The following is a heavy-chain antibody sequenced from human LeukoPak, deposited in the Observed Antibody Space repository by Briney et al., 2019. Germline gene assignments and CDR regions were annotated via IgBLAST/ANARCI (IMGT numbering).Heavy chain of an antibody. D-gene: IGHD3-22*01. CDR1: GGSISSSSYY. CDR2: IYYSGST. CDR3: ASFPDSSGYPFDY. V-gene: IGHV4-39*01. Sequence: PSETLSLTCTVSGGSISSSSYYWGWIRQPPGKGLEWIGSIYYSGSTYYNPSLKSRVTISVDTSKNQFSLKLSSVTAADTAVYYCASFPDSSGYPFDYWGQGTLVTVSS. J-gene: IGHJ4*02.